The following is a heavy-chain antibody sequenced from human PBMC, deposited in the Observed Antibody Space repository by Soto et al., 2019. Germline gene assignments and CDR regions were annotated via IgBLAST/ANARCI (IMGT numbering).Heavy chain of an antibody. D-gene: IGHD6-6*01. Sequence: GESLKVSSKGSGYSFTSYWIGWVRQIPGKGLEWMGIIYPGDSDTRYSPSFQGQVTISADKSISTASLQWSSLKASDTAMYYCARRTGSSSSYYYYYMDVWGKGTTVTVSS. CDR3: ARRTGSSSSYYYYYMDV. V-gene: IGHV5-51*01. CDR2: IYPGDSDT. J-gene: IGHJ6*03. CDR1: GYSFTSYW.